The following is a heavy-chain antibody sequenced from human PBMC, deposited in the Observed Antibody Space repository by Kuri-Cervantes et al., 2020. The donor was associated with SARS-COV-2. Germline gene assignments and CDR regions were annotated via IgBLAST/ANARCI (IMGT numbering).Heavy chain of an antibody. V-gene: IGHV3-7*03. Sequence: SLMLSCAASGFTFSIYWMSCVRQAPGKGLEWVANIKQDGSEKYYVDSVKGRFTISRDNAKNSLYLQMNSLRAEDTAVYYCTTDPWYSSGWYFLWYWGQGTLVTVSS. CDR1: GFTFSIYW. CDR2: IKQDGSEK. J-gene: IGHJ4*02. D-gene: IGHD6-13*01. CDR3: TTDPWYSSGWYFLWY.